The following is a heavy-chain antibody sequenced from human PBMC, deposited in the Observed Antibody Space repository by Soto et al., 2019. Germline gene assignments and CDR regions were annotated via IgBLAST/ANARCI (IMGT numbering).Heavy chain of an antibody. CDR3: ARPNYDAFDI. D-gene: IGHD1-7*01. CDR1: GFPLSTSGVG. CDR2: IYWDDDK. Sequence: QITLKESGPTLVKPTQTLTLTCTFSGFPLSTSGVGVGWIRQPPGKALERLALIYWDDDKPYTPALNSRLTITKDTSKNQVVLTMTNMDPVDTATYYRARPNYDAFDIWGQGTMVTVSS. V-gene: IGHV2-5*02. J-gene: IGHJ3*02.